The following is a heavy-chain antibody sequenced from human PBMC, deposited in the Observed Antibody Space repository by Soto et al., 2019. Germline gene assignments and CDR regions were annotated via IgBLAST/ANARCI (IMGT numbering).Heavy chain of an antibody. V-gene: IGHV3-7*03. D-gene: IGHD3-22*01. CDR1: GFTFSSYW. Sequence: EVQLVESGGGLVQPGGSLRLSCAASGFTFSSYWMSWVRQAPGKGLEWVANIKQDGSEKYYVDSVKGRFTISRDNAKNSLYLQMNSLRAEDTAVYYCARVGWHYDSSGYSNAFDIWGQGTMVTVSS. CDR2: IKQDGSEK. J-gene: IGHJ3*02. CDR3: ARVGWHYDSSGYSNAFDI.